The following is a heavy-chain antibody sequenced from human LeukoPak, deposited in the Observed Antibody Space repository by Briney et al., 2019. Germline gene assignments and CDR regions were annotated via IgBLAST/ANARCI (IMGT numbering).Heavy chain of an antibody. CDR3: AKEGYCSSTSCYNSLGYYYMDV. V-gene: IGHV3-30*02. CDR2: IRYDGSNK. Sequence: GGSLRLSCAASGFTFSSYGMHWVRQAPGKGLEWVVFIRYDGSNKYYADSVKGRFTISRDNSKNTLYLQMNSLRAEDTAVYYCAKEGYCSSTSCYNSLGYYYMDVWGKGTTVTVSS. J-gene: IGHJ6*03. D-gene: IGHD2-2*02. CDR1: GFTFSSYG.